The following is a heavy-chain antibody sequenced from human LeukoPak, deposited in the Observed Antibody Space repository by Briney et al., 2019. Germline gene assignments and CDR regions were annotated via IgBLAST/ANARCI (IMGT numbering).Heavy chain of an antibody. Sequence: PGGSLRLSCVASGFTFNSYVIHWVRQAPGKGLEWVAVIWYDGSNKYYADSVKGRFTISRDNSKNTLYLQMNSLRAEDTAVYYCARVDSYCSGEGCYYYYGMDVWGQGTTVTVSS. D-gene: IGHD2-15*01. J-gene: IGHJ6*02. V-gene: IGHV3-33*01. CDR1: GFTFNSYV. CDR2: IWYDGSNK. CDR3: ARVDSYCSGEGCYYYYGMDV.